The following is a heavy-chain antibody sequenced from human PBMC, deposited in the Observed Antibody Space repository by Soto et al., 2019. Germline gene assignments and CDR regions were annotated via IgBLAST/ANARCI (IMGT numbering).Heavy chain of an antibody. CDR3: LRDIFGVVIFDS. CDR2: ISTNGRST. J-gene: IGHJ4*02. Sequence: GGSLRLSCSASGFSFRDSAMHWVRQAPGKRLEYVSAISTNGRSTYYADSVKGRFTISRDNSKNTVHLQMSSLRTEDTAVYYCLRDIFGVVIFDSWGQGTPVTVSS. D-gene: IGHD3-3*01. V-gene: IGHV3-64D*06. CDR1: GFSFRDSA.